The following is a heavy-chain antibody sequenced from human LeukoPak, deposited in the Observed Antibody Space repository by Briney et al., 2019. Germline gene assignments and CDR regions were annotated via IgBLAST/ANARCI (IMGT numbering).Heavy chain of an antibody. D-gene: IGHD3-16*01. V-gene: IGHV5-51*01. CDR1: GYSFTTYW. Sequence: GEPLKISCKGSGYSFTTYWIGWVRQMPGKGLEWMGIIYPGDSDARYGPSFQGQVTISVDKSINTAYLQWSSLKASDTAMYYCARQITFGGVEFDPWGQGTLVTVSS. CDR2: IYPGDSDA. CDR3: ARQITFGGVEFDP. J-gene: IGHJ5*02.